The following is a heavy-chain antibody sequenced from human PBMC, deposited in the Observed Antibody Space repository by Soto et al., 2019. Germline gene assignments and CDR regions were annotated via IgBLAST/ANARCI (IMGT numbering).Heavy chain of an antibody. V-gene: IGHV1-18*01. Sequence: ASVKVSCKASGYTFTNSGISWVRQAPGQGLEWMGWISTDNGNTNYAQHLQGRVIMTADTSTNTAYMELRSLRSEDTAVYYCTGDIRNTLAFGIWGQGTMVTVSS. J-gene: IGHJ3*02. CDR2: ISTDNGNT. CDR1: GYTFTNSG. D-gene: IGHD3-16*01. CDR3: TGDIRNTLAFGI.